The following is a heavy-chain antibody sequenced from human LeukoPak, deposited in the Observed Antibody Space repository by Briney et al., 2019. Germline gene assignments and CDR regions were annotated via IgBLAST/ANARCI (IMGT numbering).Heavy chain of an antibody. D-gene: IGHD3-22*01. Sequence: SETLSLTCTLSGGSISTYYWNWIRHPPRGGLGWVGYIYYSGSPNYNTSLTGRVTISVDTSKNQFSLKLSSVTAADTAVYYCAREYNYYDSSGWDAFEIWGQGTMVTVSS. V-gene: IGHV4-59*01. CDR3: AREYNYYDSSGWDAFEI. CDR1: GGSISTYY. J-gene: IGHJ3*02. CDR2: IYYSGSP.